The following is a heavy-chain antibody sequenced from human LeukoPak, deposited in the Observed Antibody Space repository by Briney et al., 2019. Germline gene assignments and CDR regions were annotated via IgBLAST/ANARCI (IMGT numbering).Heavy chain of an antibody. Sequence: GGSLRLSCAASGFTFSSYSMTWVRQAPVKGLEWVSSISSSSSYIYYADSVKGRFTISRDNAKNSLYLQMNSLRAEDTAVYYCLRSYSSGWYCLGGYYFDYWGQGTLVTVSS. CDR1: GFTFSSYS. CDR2: ISSSSSYI. J-gene: IGHJ4*02. V-gene: IGHV3-21*01. D-gene: IGHD6-19*01. CDR3: LRSYSSGWYCLGGYYFDY.